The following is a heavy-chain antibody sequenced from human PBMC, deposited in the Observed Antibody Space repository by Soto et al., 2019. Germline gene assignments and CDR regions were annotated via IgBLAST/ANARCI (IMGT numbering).Heavy chain of an antibody. CDR3: ARHRHPRGTVGATSPLDP. V-gene: IGHV3-53*01. D-gene: IGHD1-26*01. CDR1: GFSVSSNY. J-gene: IGHJ5*02. CDR2: HYSGGST. Sequence: HPGGFLRLSCAISGFSVSSNYLSWVRQAPGKGLEWVSVHYSGGSTYYADSVQGRFTISRDKSNNTLYLQMRRVRAEDTAVYFCARHRHPRGTVGATSPLDPWGQGTQVTVSS.